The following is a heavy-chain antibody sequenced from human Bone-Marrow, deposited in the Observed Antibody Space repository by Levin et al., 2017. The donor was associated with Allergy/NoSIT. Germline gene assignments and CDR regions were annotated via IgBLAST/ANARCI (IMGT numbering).Heavy chain of an antibody. Sequence: KVSGPTLVKPTQTLTLTCTFSGFSLSTIGVSVGWIRQPPGMALEWLAHIYWDDDKRYSPSLASRLTITKDSSKNQVVLTMTNMDPVDTATYYCARRPMFYGLDVWGQGTPVTVSS. CDR1: GFSLSTIGVS. CDR3: ARRPMFYGLDV. V-gene: IGHV2-5*02. CDR2: IYWDDDK. J-gene: IGHJ6*02. D-gene: IGHD3-10*02.